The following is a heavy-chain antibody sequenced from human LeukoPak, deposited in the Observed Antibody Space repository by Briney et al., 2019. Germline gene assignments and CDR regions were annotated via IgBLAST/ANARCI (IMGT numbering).Heavy chain of an antibody. CDR3: VRGVGVSRFNYFDP. CDR1: GFTFSSYS. V-gene: IGHV3-21*01. D-gene: IGHD5-24*01. CDR2: ISSSSSYI. Sequence: GGSLRLSCAASGFTFSSYSMNWVRQAPGKGLEWVSSISSSSSYIYYADSVKGRFTISRDNAKNSLYLQMNSLRAEDTAVYYCVRGVGVSRFNYFDPWGQGTLVVVSS. J-gene: IGHJ5*02.